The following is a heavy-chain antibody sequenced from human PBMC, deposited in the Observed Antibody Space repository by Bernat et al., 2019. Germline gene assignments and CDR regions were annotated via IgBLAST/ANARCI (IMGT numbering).Heavy chain of an antibody. D-gene: IGHD2-2*01. CDR3: ASTLIVVPAAMGWFDP. V-gene: IGHV1-46*03. CDR1: GDTFTSYY. Sequence: QVEVVQSGAEVEKPAASVTVSCKASGDTFTSYYIQWVGQAPGHGREWMGIINPSGGSTSYAQKFQGRVTMTRDTSTSTVYMELSSLRSEDTAVYYCASTLIVVPAAMGWFDPWGQGTLVTVSS. CDR2: INPSGGST. J-gene: IGHJ5*02.